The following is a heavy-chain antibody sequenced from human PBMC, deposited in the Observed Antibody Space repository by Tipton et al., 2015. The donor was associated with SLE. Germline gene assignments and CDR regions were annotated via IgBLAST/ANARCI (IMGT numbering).Heavy chain of an antibody. J-gene: IGHJ4*02. D-gene: IGHD6-13*01. CDR1: GFTFSSYA. CDR3: AKVIAAFYPAPFDY. V-gene: IGHV3-23*03. Sequence: SLRLSCVASGFTFSSYAMTWVRQAPGKGLKWVSVIYSDGTTYYADSVKGRFIISRDDSNNRLFLQMNSLKDEDTAMYHCAKVIAAFYPAPFDYWGQGTLVTVSS. CDR2: IYSDGTT.